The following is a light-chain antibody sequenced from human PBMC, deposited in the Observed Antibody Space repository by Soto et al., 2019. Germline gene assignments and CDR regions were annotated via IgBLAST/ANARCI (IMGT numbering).Light chain of an antibody. CDR2: GNS. J-gene: IGLJ2*01. V-gene: IGLV1-40*01. Sequence: QSVLTRPPSVSGAPGQRVTIACTGSSSNIGAGYDVHWYQQLPGTAPKLLIYGNSNRPSGVPDRFSGSKSGTSASLAITGLQAEDEADYYCQSYDSSLGVGVFGGGTKLTVL. CDR1: SSNIGAGYD. CDR3: QSYDSSLGVGV.